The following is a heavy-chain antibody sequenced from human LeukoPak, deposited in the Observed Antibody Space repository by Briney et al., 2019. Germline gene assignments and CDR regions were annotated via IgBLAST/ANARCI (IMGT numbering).Heavy chain of an antibody. V-gene: IGHV4-34*01. D-gene: IGHD2-2*01. CDR3: ARGGYCSSTSCNYNWFDP. Sequence: SETLSLTCAVYGGSFSGYYWSWIRQPPGKGLEWIGEINHSGSTNYNPSLKSRVTISVDTSKNQFSLKLSSVTAADTAVYYCARGGYCSSTSCNYNWFDPWGQGTMVTVSS. CDR1: GGSFSGYY. CDR2: INHSGST. J-gene: IGHJ5*01.